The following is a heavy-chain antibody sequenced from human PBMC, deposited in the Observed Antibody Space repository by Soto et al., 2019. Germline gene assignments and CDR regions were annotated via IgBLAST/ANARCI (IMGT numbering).Heavy chain of an antibody. Sequence: PGWALRLSCAASGFTFSSYGMHWVRQAPGKGLEWVAVIWYDGSNKYYADSVKGRFTSSGDNSKSTLYMQMSSLRAEDTAVYYCAREDIVVVPAPKTQYSWLDPWGKGHLVTVGS. D-gene: IGHD2-2*01. CDR1: GFTFSSYG. J-gene: IGHJ5*02. CDR3: AREDIVVVPAPKTQYSWLDP. CDR2: IWYDGSNK. V-gene: IGHV3-33*01.